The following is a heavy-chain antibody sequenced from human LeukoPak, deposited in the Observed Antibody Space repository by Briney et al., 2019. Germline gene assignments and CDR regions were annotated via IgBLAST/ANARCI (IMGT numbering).Heavy chain of an antibody. Sequence: ASVKVSCKVSGYTLTELSMHWVRQAPGKGLEWMGGFDPEDGETIYAQKFQGRVTMTEDTSTDTAYMELSSLRSEDTAVYYRATDSLITFGGVIAVWGQGTLVTVSS. CDR3: ATDSLITFGGVIAV. V-gene: IGHV1-24*01. CDR1: GYTLTELS. J-gene: IGHJ4*02. D-gene: IGHD3-16*02. CDR2: FDPEDGET.